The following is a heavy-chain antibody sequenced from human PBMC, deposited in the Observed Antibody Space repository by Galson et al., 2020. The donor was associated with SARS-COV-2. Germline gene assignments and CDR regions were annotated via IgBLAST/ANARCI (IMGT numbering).Heavy chain of an antibody. J-gene: IGHJ4*02. CDR1: GFTFTSYD. D-gene: IGHD3-16*01. CDR3: AARGLLGEFPQ. CDR2: IVVGSGNT. V-gene: IGHV1-58*02. Sequence: SVKVSCKASGFTFTSYDMQWVRQARGQRLAWIGWIVVGSGNTNYAHKFQERVTITRDMSTSTAYMELSSLRSEDTAVYYCAARGLLGEFPQWGQGTLVTVSS.